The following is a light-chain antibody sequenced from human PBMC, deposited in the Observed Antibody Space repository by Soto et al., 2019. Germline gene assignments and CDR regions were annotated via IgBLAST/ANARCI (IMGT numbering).Light chain of an antibody. Sequence: QSVLTQPASVSGSPGQSITISCTGTSSDIGGYNFVSWYQQHPGKAPKLMIYEVTNRPSGVSNRFSASKSGNTASLTISGLQADDAADYYCSSFTATNTYVIFGGGTKVTVL. J-gene: IGLJ2*01. CDR3: SSFTATNTYVI. V-gene: IGLV2-14*01. CDR2: EVT. CDR1: SSDIGGYNF.